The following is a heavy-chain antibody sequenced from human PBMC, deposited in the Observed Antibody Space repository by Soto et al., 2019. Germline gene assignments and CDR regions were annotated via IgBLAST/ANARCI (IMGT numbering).Heavy chain of an antibody. CDR1: GFTFDDYA. Sequence: GGSLRLSCAASGFTFDDYAMHWVRQAPGKGLEWVSGISWNSGSIGYADSVKGRFTISRDNAKNSLYLQMNSLRAEDTALYYCAKARGYSSSWYQGGVDYWGQGT. CDR2: ISWNSGSI. V-gene: IGHV3-9*01. J-gene: IGHJ4*02. D-gene: IGHD6-13*01. CDR3: AKARGYSSSWYQGGVDY.